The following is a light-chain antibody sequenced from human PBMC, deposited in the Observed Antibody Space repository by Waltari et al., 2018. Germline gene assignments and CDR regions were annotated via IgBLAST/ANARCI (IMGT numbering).Light chain of an antibody. Sequence: DIVMTQSPLSLSVTPGEPASISCRFSPRLLRSTGYNFLDWYVQKPGQPHQRLFALGSDRASGVPDRFSGSGTGTDFTLKISRVEAEDVGIYYCMQALHTPTTFGPGTKVDIK. CDR3: MQALHTPTT. CDR1: PRLLRSTGYNF. CDR2: LGS. J-gene: IGKJ3*01. V-gene: IGKV2-28*01.